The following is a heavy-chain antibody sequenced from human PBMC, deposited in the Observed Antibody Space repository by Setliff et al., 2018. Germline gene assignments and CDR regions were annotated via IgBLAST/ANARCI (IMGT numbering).Heavy chain of an antibody. CDR1: GFSFDGYS. CDR3: TKVGVFGGGYYDF. CDR2: ISSTSSAI. J-gene: IGHJ4*02. D-gene: IGHD3-16*01. Sequence: HPGGSLRLSCAASGFSFDGYSMNWVRQAPGKGLEWVSSISSTSSAIYYADSVEGRFTISRDNAKNSLYLQMNSLRAEDTAVYYCTKVGVFGGGYYDFWGQGTLV. V-gene: IGHV3-48*01.